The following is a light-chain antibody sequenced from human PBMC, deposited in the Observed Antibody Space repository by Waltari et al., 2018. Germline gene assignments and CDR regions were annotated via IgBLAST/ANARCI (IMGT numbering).Light chain of an antibody. CDR2: RSF. CDR3: QQYRRPPWT. CDR1: ESINTW. Sequence: DIQMNQSPSTLSASVGDRVTISCRATESINTWLAWYQQKPGKAPKLLISRSFNLESGVPSRFSGSGSGTEFTLTISSLQPDDLATYHCQQYRRPPWTFGQGTKV. J-gene: IGKJ1*01. V-gene: IGKV1-5*03.